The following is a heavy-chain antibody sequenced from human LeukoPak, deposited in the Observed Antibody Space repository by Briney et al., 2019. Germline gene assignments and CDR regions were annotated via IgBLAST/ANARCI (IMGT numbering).Heavy chain of an antibody. D-gene: IGHD4-17*01. J-gene: IGHJ6*03. CDR1: GGSFSDYY. CDR3: ARLTYGDYPYYYYYYMDV. V-gene: IGHV4-34*01. Sequence: KPSETLSLTCAVYGGSFSDYYWSWIRQPPGKGLEWIGEINHSGSTNYNPSLKSRVTISVDTSKNQFSLKLSSVTAADTAVYYCARLTYGDYPYYYYYYMDVWGKGTTVTVSS. CDR2: INHSGST.